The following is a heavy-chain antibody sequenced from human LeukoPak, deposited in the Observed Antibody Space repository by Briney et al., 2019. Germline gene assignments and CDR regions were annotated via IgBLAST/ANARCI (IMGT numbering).Heavy chain of an antibody. CDR3: ARLGSGYCSSTSCYNDAFDP. J-gene: IGHJ5*02. V-gene: IGHV4-4*09. Sequence: SETLSLTCTVSGGSISSYYWSWIRQPPGKGLEWIRYIYTSGSTNYNPSLKSRVTISVDTSKHQFSLKLNSVTAAVTAVYYCARLGSGYCSSTSCYNDAFDPWGQGTLVTVSS. CDR2: IYTSGST. D-gene: IGHD2-2*02. CDR1: GGSISSYY.